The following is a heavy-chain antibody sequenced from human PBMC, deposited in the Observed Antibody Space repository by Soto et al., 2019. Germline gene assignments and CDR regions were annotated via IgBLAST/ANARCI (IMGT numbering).Heavy chain of an antibody. CDR3: AKVLVGGDQGPYYLDY. D-gene: IGHD3-16*01. V-gene: IGHV3-9*01. Sequence: GGSVRHSCAAAGFTFADYAMHWVRQAPGKGLEWVSGISWNSGSIGYADSVKGRFTITRDNAKNSLYLQMNSLRAEDTALYYCAKVLVGGDQGPYYLDYWCQGTLVTVSS. J-gene: IGHJ4*02. CDR1: GFTFADYA. CDR2: ISWNSGSI.